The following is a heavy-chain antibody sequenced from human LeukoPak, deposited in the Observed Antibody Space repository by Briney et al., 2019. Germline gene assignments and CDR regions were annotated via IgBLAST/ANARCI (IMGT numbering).Heavy chain of an antibody. CDR1: GYTFTSYY. V-gene: IGHV1-46*01. CDR3: ARDNGGYCSSTSCYGRLYYFDC. Sequence: ASVKVSCKASGYTFTSYYMHWVRQAPGQGLEWMGIINPSGGSTSYAQKFQGRVTMTRDASTSTVYMELSSLRSEDTAVYYCARDNGGYCSSTSCYGRLYYFDCWGQGTLVTVSS. CDR2: INPSGGST. J-gene: IGHJ4*02. D-gene: IGHD2-2*01.